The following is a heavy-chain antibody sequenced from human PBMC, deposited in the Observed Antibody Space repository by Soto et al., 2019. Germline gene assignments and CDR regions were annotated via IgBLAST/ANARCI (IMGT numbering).Heavy chain of an antibody. D-gene: IGHD6-13*01. V-gene: IGHV4-59*08. Sequence: SETLYLTCTVSGGSISSYYWSWIRQPPGKGLEWIGYIYNSGSTNYNPSLKSRVTISVDTSKNQFSLKLSSVTAADTAVYYCARGSTGYSSSWYRYWGQGTLVTVSS. CDR3: ARGSTGYSSSWYRY. CDR1: GGSISSYY. J-gene: IGHJ4*02. CDR2: IYNSGST.